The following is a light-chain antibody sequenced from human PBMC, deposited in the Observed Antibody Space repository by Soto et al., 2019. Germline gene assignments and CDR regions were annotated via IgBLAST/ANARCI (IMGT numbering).Light chain of an antibody. CDR3: CSYSGSNTFV. V-gene: IGLV2-23*03. CDR2: EGS. CDR1: STDVGGYNL. Sequence: QSALTQPASVSGSPGHSISISCTGTSTDVGGYNLVSWYQQHPGKAPRLMIYEGSERPSGVSNRFSGSNSGSTASLTISGLQAEDEADYYCCSYSGSNTFVFGGGTKVTVL. J-gene: IGLJ2*01.